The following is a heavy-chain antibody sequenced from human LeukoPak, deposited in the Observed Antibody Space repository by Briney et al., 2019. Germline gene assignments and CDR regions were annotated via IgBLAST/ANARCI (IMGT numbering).Heavy chain of an antibody. Sequence: GGSLRLSCAASGFTFSSYSMNWVRQAPGKGLEWVSYISSSSSTIYYADSVKGRFTISRDNAKNSLYLQMNSLRAEDTAVYYCARNPRSVVPAAPGYGMDVWGQGTTVTVSS. CDR3: ARNPRSVVPAAPGYGMDV. D-gene: IGHD2-2*01. J-gene: IGHJ6*02. CDR1: GFTFSSYS. V-gene: IGHV3-48*01. CDR2: ISSSSSTI.